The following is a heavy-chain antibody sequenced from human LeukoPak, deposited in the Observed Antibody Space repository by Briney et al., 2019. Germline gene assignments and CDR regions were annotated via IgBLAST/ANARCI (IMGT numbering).Heavy chain of an antibody. CDR1: GGSISSYY. CDR3: ARDSGPRFDY. V-gene: IGHV4-59*01. CDR2: IYYSGST. Sequence: PSETLSLTCTVSGGSISSYYWSWIRQPPGKGLEWSGYIYYSGSTNYNPSLKRRVTISVDTSKDQYSLKVSSVTAADTAVYYCARDSGPRFDYWGQGTLVTVSS. D-gene: IGHD6-19*01. J-gene: IGHJ4*02.